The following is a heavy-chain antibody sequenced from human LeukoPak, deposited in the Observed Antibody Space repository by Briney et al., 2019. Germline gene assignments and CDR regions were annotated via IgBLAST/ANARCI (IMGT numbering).Heavy chain of an antibody. Sequence: GESLKISCKGSGYSFTSYWIGWVRQMPGKGLEWMGIIYPGDCDTRYSPSFQGQVTISAAKSISNAYLQWSSVKASDTDMYYRARRGIVGATTTFDYWGQGTLVTVSS. V-gene: IGHV5-51*01. D-gene: IGHD1-26*01. CDR1: GYSFTSYW. CDR2: IYPGDCDT. J-gene: IGHJ4*02. CDR3: ARRGIVGATTTFDY.